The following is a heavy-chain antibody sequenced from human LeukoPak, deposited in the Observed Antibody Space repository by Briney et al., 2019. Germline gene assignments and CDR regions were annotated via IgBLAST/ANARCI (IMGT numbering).Heavy chain of an antibody. V-gene: IGHV3-21*06. CDR1: GFTFSSYS. D-gene: IGHD2-2*01. CDR2: ISSRSYYI. Sequence: GGSLRLSCAASGFTFSSYSMNWVRQTPGKGLEWVSSISSRSYYIHYADSVKGRFTISRDNAKNSLYLQMNSLRAEDTAVYYCARDGSPICSSTSCLTYYYYYMDVWGKGTTVTVSS. CDR3: ARDGSPICSSTSCLTYYYYYMDV. J-gene: IGHJ6*03.